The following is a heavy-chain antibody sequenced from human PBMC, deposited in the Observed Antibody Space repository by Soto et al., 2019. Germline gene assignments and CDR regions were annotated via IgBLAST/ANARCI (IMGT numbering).Heavy chain of an antibody. Sequence: VAALKISCKGSGYSFTSYWIGWVRQMPGKDLEWMAIIYPGDSDTRYSPSFQGQVTISADKSISTAYLQWSSLKASDTAMYYCARLDTAMAYYYGMDVWGQGTTVTVSS. D-gene: IGHD5-18*01. V-gene: IGHV5-51*01. CDR1: GYSFTSYW. CDR2: IYPGDSDT. J-gene: IGHJ6*02. CDR3: ARLDTAMAYYYGMDV.